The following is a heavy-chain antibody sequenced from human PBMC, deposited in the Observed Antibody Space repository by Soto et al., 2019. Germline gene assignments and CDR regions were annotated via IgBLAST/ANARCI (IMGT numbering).Heavy chain of an antibody. CDR1: GFTFSNYA. J-gene: IGHJ4*02. D-gene: IGHD1-26*01. Sequence: PGGSLRLSCAASGFTFSNYAMSWVRQAPGKGLEWVSTIRASGVTIFYADSARGRFTISRDNSKNTLSLQMNSLTADDTAIYYCAKGAIGRLDYWGQGTLVTVSS. V-gene: IGHV3-23*01. CDR3: AKGAIGRLDY. CDR2: IRASGVTI.